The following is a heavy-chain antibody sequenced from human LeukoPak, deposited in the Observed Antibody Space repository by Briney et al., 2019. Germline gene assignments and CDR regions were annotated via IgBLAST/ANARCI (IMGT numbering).Heavy chain of an antibody. D-gene: IGHD1-14*01. J-gene: IGHJ4*02. CDR2: IAYDGSRA. Sequence: WGAPRVPSAGAGFTFGGDGMPLFLQTPRKGVGGVAVIAYDGSRAFYADSVKGRFTISRDNSKNTMSVQMDDLRAEDTAVYYCTRYNNDHFDYWGQGTLVTVSS. V-gene: IGHV3-33*01. CDR3: TRYNNDHFDY. CDR1: GFTFGGDG.